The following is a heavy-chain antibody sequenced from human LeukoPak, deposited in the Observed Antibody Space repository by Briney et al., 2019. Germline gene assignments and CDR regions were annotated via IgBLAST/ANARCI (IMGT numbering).Heavy chain of an antibody. Sequence: PGGSLRLSCAASEFTFSSYDMHWVRQAPGKGLEWVSSISSDNDYIYYADSVKGRFTISRDNAKNSLYLQMNSLRAEDTAVYYCARAADSSGYYYTWGYYFDYWGQGTLVTVSS. D-gene: IGHD3-22*01. V-gene: IGHV3-21*04. CDR2: ISSDNDYI. J-gene: IGHJ4*02. CDR1: EFTFSSYD. CDR3: ARAADSSGYYYTWGYYFDY.